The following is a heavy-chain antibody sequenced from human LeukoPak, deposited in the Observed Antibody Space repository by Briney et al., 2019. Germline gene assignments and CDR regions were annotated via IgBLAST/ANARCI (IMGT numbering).Heavy chain of an antibody. Sequence: ASVKVSCKASGYTFTSYDINWVRQATGQGREWMGWMNPNSGNTGYAQKFQGRVTMTRNTSISTAYMELSSLRSEDTAVYYCARRASNSGYLYYYYYYGMDVWGQGTTVTVSS. CDR2: MNPNSGNT. CDR1: GYTFTSYD. CDR3: ARRASNSGYLYYYYYYGMDV. J-gene: IGHJ6*02. V-gene: IGHV1-8*01. D-gene: IGHD3-22*01.